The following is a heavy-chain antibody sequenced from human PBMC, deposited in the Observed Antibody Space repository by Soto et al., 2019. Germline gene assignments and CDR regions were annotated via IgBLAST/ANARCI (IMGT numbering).Heavy chain of an antibody. CDR1: GYTFTSYG. D-gene: IGHD3-3*01. Sequence: QVQLVQSGAEVKKPGASVKVSCKASGYTFTSYGISWVRQAPGQGLEWMGWISAYNGNTNYAQKLQGRVTMTTDTSTITAYMELSILRSDDAALYYFARGPLITIVGVASYYFDFWGQGTLVTVSS. CDR2: ISAYNGNT. V-gene: IGHV1-18*01. J-gene: IGHJ4*02. CDR3: ARGPLITIVGVASYYFDF.